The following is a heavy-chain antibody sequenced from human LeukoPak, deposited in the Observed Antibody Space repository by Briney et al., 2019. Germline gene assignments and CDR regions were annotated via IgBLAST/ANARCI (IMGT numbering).Heavy chain of an antibody. CDR3: ARPKYNWNYGSLNY. Sequence: GSLRPSCAASGFTFSSYSMNWVRQAPGKGLEWVSSISSSSSYIYYADSVKGRFAISRDNAKNSLYLQMNSPRAEDTAVYYCARPKYNWNYGSLNYWGQGTLVTVSS. J-gene: IGHJ4*02. CDR2: ISSSSSYI. D-gene: IGHD1-7*01. CDR1: GFTFSSYS. V-gene: IGHV3-21*01.